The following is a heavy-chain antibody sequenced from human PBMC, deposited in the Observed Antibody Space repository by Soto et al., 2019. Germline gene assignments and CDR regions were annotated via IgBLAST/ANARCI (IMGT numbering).Heavy chain of an antibody. V-gene: IGHV1-18*04. Sequence: QLQLVQSGAEVERPGASVRDSCKAYGYPFSKYGISWIRPAPGQGLERMGWIKPDNGDTNYAQKFQGRVTITTDTSSNTAYMALRSLRSDDTAVYFCATSYNSGVDPWGQGTLVSVSS. CDR3: ATSYNSGVDP. D-gene: IGHD3-10*01. J-gene: IGHJ5*02. CDR2: IKPDNGDT. CDR1: GYPFSKYG.